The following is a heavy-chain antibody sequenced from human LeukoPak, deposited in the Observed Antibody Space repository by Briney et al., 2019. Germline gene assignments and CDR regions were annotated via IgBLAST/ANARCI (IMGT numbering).Heavy chain of an antibody. Sequence: SETLSLTCAVYGGSFSGYYWSWIRQPPGKGLEWIGEINHSGSTNYNPSLKSRVTISVDTSKNQFSLKLSSVTAADMAVYYCARSSSGWYLHWFDPWGQGTLVTVSS. J-gene: IGHJ5*02. CDR3: ARSSSGWYLHWFDP. CDR1: GGSFSGYY. CDR2: INHSGST. V-gene: IGHV4-34*01. D-gene: IGHD6-19*01.